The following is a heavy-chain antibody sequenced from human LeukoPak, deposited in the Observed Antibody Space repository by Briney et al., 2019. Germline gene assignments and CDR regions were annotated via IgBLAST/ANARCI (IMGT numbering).Heavy chain of an antibody. D-gene: IGHD3-10*01. CDR1: GGTFSTYS. V-gene: IGHV1-69*13. CDR3: ARKASGYSGYFDY. CDR2: IIPIFGTA. J-gene: IGHJ4*02. Sequence: SVKVSCKASGGTFSTYSISWVRQAPGQGLEWMGGIIPIFGTANYAQKFQGRVTITADESTSTAYMELSSLRSEDTAVYYCARKASGYSGYFDYWGQGTLVTVSS.